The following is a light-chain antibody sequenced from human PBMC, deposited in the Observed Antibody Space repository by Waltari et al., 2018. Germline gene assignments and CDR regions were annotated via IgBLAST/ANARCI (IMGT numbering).Light chain of an antibody. CDR1: SSDVGGYKY. Sequence: QPALTQPASVSGSPGQSIPISCTGTSSDVGGYKYVSWSQQHPGKAPKPMIYNVSKRPSGVANRCSGSKSGNTAALTISGLQAEDEADYYCCSYAGSTTSVVFGGGTKVTVL. CDR2: NVS. CDR3: CSYAGSTTSVV. J-gene: IGLJ3*02. V-gene: IGLV2-23*02.